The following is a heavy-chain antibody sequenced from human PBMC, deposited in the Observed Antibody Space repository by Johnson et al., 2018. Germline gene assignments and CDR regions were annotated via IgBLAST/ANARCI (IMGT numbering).Heavy chain of an antibody. CDR2: ISKSGDSI. CDR3: RRWAGNTEI. D-gene: IGHD2/OR15-2a*01. J-gene: IGHJ3*02. Sequence: VQLQESGGALVQPGESLRLSCTASGIILNIYDIHWIRQAAGKGLEWLSYISKSGDSIYYADSLKGRFTVSTDTAKNSVILQMNRLRAEDTAVYYGRRWAGNTEIWGQGTMVTVSS. V-gene: IGHV3-48*01. CDR1: GIILNIYD.